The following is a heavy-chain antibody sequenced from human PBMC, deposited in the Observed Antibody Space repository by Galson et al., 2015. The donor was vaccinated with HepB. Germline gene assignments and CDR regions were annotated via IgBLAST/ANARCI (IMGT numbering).Heavy chain of an antibody. J-gene: IGHJ6*02. CDR3: ARGPGGYSYYGMDV. D-gene: IGHD3-10*01. V-gene: IGHV1-69*13. CDR2: IIPIFGTA. CDR1: GGTFSSYA. Sequence: SVKVSCKASGGTFSSYAISWVRQAPGQGLEWMGGIIPIFGTANYAQKFQGRATVTADESMSTAYMELSSLRSEDTAVYYGARGPGGYSYYGMDVWGQGTTVTVSS.